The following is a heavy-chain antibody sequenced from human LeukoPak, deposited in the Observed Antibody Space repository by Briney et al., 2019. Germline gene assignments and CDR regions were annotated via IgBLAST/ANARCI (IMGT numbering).Heavy chain of an antibody. J-gene: IGHJ4*02. CDR2: INAGNGNT. CDR3: ARRGTAPGLDY. CDR1: GYTFTNYP. Sequence: ASVKVSCKASGYTFTNYPIHWVRQAPGQTLEWMGWINAGNGNTKYSQNFQDRLTIIRDTSASTVYMELSSLRSEDTAVYYCARRGTAPGLDYWGQGTLVTVSS. V-gene: IGHV1-3*01. D-gene: IGHD6-13*01.